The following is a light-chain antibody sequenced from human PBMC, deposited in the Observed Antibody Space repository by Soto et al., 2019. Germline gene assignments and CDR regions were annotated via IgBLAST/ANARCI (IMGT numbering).Light chain of an antibody. V-gene: IGKV4-1*01. Sequence: DIVMTQSPDSLAVSLGERATINFKSSQSVLYSSNNDNFLAWYQQKPGQPPKLLIYWASTRESGVPDRFSGSGSGTDFTLTISSLQAEDVAVYYCQQYYSTPQTFGQGTKVDIK. J-gene: IGKJ1*01. CDR3: QQYYSTPQT. CDR1: QSVLYSSNNDNF. CDR2: WAS.